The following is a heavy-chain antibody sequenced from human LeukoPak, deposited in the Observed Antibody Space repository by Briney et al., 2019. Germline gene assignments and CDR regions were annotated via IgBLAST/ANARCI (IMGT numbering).Heavy chain of an antibody. J-gene: IGHJ4*02. CDR3: AAYYYDSSGYFTNDY. CDR1: GGSISSYY. V-gene: IGHV4-34*01. Sequence: KTSETLSLTCTVSGGSISSYYWSWIRQPPGKGLEWIGEINHSGSTNYNPSLRSRVTISVDTSKNQFSLKLSSVTAADTAVYYCAAYYYDSSGYFTNDYWGQGTLVTVSS. CDR2: INHSGST. D-gene: IGHD3-22*01.